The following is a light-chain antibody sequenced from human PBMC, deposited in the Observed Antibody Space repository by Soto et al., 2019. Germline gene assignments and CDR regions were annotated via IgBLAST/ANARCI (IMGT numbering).Light chain of an antibody. Sequence: EIVLTQSPGTLSLSPGERATLSCRASQSVSSSYLAWYQQSPGQAPRLLIYGASTRATGIPDRFSGXXXGXXXXXTISRLEPEDFAVYYCQQYGKSPPYTFGGGTKVEIK. CDR2: GAS. CDR3: QQYGKSPPYT. V-gene: IGKV3-20*01. J-gene: IGKJ4*01. CDR1: QSVSSSY.